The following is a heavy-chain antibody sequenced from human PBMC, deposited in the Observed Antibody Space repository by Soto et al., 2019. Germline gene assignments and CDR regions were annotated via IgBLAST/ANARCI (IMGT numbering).Heavy chain of an antibody. Sequence: EVQLVESGGGLVKPGGSLRLSCAASGFTFSSYSMNWVRQAPGKGLEWVSSISSSSSYIYYADSVKGRFTISRDNAKNSLHQQKNSLRGEDTAVYYCSRRENYDFWSGYSSKPYYYYYMDVWGKGTTVTVSS. J-gene: IGHJ6*03. CDR1: GFTFSSYS. CDR2: ISSSSSYI. CDR3: SRRENYDFWSGYSSKPYYYYYMDV. V-gene: IGHV3-21*01. D-gene: IGHD3-3*01.